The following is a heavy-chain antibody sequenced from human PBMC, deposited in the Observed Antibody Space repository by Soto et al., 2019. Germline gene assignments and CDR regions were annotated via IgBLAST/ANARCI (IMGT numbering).Heavy chain of an antibody. J-gene: IGHJ4*02. Sequence: ITLKESGPPLVRPAQTLTLTCAFSGFSLTTTHMGVAWIRQPPGKALEWLALIYWDDDKRYSPSLKNRLAISKDTSRNRVVLTITNMNPEDTGTYFCAHAGDYDLLSFDHWGPGTLVTVSS. V-gene: IGHV2-5*02. CDR1: GFSLTTTHMG. D-gene: IGHD4-17*01. CDR3: AHAGDYDLLSFDH. CDR2: IYWDDDK.